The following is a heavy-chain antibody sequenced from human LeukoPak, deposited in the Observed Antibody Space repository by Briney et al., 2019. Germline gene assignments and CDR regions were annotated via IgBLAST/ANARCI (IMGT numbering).Heavy chain of an antibody. CDR1: GFTFSSYG. J-gene: IGHJ4*02. CDR2: ISHDGTNK. V-gene: IGHV3-30*03. D-gene: IGHD6-19*01. CDR3: ARDSGRLAVAGSGVLDY. Sequence: GGSLRLSCAASGFTFSSYGVHWVRQAPGKGLERVAIISHDGTNKYYGDSVKGRFTVSRDNSRNTLYLQMNSLRAEDTAVYYCARDSGRLAVAGSGVLDYWAQGTLVTVSS.